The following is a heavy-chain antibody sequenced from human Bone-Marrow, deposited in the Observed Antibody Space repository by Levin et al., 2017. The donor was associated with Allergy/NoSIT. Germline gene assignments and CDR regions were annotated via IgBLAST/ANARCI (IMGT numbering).Heavy chain of an antibody. V-gene: IGHV1-18*01. J-gene: IGHJ4*01. CDR2: ISAHSGNT. Sequence: ASVKVSCKASGYTFTNYGISWVRQAPGQGLEWMGWISAHSGNTNYAQKFQGRVTMSTDTSTSSAYMELRSLRSDDTAVYYCTRDQAIVATVIDYWGHGTLVIVSS. CDR1: GYTFTNYG. CDR3: TRDQAIVATVIDY. D-gene: IGHD5-12*01.